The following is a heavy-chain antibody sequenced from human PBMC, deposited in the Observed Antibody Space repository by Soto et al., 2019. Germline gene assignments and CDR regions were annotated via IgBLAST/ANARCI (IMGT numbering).Heavy chain of an antibody. J-gene: IGHJ4*02. CDR1: GYTFTGYY. V-gene: IGHV1-2*02. Sequence: QVQLVQSGAEVKKPGASVKVSCKASGYTFTGYYMHWVRQAPGQGLEWMGWINPNSGGTNYAQKFQGRVTMTRDTSLSTAYMELSRLRSDDTAVYYCAREGWGDYEVTNQGIDYWGQGTLVTVSS. D-gene: IGHD4-17*01. CDR3: AREGWGDYEVTNQGIDY. CDR2: INPNSGGT.